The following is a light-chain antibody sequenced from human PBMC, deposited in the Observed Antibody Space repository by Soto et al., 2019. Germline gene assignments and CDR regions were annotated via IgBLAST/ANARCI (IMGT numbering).Light chain of an antibody. CDR1: SSNIGAGYD. CDR2: GNS. J-gene: IGLJ2*01. CDR3: QSYDSGRSGYVV. V-gene: IGLV1-40*01. Sequence: QSVLTQPPSVSGAPGQRVTISCTGSSSNIGAGYDVHWYQQLPGTAPKLLIYGNSNRPSGVPDRFSGSKSGTSASLAITGLQAEDEADYSCQSYDSGRSGYVVFGGGTKLTVL.